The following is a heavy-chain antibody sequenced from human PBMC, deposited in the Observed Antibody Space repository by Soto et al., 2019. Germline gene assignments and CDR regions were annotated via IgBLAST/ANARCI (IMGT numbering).Heavy chain of an antibody. D-gene: IGHD6-13*01. V-gene: IGHV1-18*01. CDR3: AMVPLYSTTPKSVFDI. CDR1: GYTFTSYG. CDR2: ISTYNGNP. Sequence: QVQLVQSGPEVKKPWASVKVSCKASGYTFTSYGISWVRQAPGQVLEGMGWISTYNGNPNYAQTLQGRVTMTQYTSTSTAYMELRCLRYADRAVFYCAMVPLYSTTPKSVFDIWGSGTVVTVSS. J-gene: IGHJ3*02.